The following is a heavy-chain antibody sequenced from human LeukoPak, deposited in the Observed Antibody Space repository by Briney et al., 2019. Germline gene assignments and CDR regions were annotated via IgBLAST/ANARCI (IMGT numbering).Heavy chain of an antibody. CDR3: AKERGGGYFDY. CDR1: GFTFSGYG. CDR2: ISSDGSNT. Sequence: QPGGSLGLSCAASGFTFSGYGMHWVRQAPGKGLEWVAVISSDGSNTYYADSVKGRFTISRDNSKNTLYLQMNSLRAEDTAVYYCAKERGGGYFDYWGQGTLLTVSS. J-gene: IGHJ4*02. D-gene: IGHD4-23*01. V-gene: IGHV3-30*18.